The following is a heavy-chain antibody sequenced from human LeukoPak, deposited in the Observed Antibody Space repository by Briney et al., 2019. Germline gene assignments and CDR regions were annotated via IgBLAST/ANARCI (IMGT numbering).Heavy chain of an antibody. V-gene: IGHV3-7*01. CDR1: GFTFSSYW. D-gene: IGHD2-8*01. J-gene: IGHJ6*02. CDR3: ARTYDDYYCGMDV. Sequence: GGSLRLSCAASGFTFSSYWMSWVRQAPGKGLEWVANIKQDGSEKYYVDSVKGRFTISRDNAKNSLYLQMNSLRAEDTAVYYCARTYDDYYCGMDVWGQGTTVTVSS. CDR2: IKQDGSEK.